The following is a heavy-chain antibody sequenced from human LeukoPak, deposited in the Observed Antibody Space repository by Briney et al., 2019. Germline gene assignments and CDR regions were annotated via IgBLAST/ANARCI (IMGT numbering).Heavy chain of an antibody. V-gene: IGHV3-30-3*01. J-gene: IGHJ4*02. D-gene: IGHD3-10*01. CDR2: MSPDGNKK. CDR1: GFTFSDYN. CDR3: ARDLIGRYTFDY. Sequence: GGSLRLSCAASGFTFSDYNMQWVRQAPGKGLDWGALMSPDGNKKYSAASVKGRFTISRDNSKNTVDLELNSLGAEDTAVYYCARDLIGRYTFDYCGQGTLVTVSS.